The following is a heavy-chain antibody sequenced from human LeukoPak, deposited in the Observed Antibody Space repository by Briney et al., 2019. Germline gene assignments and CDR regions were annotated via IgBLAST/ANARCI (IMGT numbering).Heavy chain of an antibody. CDR3: ARDRERGYSYGYVTPYYGMDV. D-gene: IGHD5-18*01. CDR1: GYTFTSYY. Sequence: ASVKVSCKASGYTFTSYYMHWVRQAPGQGLEWMGIINPSGGSTSYAQKFQGRVTMTRDTSTSTVYMELSSLRSEDTAVYYCARDRERGYSYGYVTPYYGMDVWGQGTTVTVSS. CDR2: INPSGGST. J-gene: IGHJ6*02. V-gene: IGHV1-46*01.